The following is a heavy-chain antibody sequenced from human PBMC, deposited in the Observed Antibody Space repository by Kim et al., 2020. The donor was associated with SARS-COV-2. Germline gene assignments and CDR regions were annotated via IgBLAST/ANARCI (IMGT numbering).Heavy chain of an antibody. J-gene: IGHJ4*02. CDR3: ARGGHY. CDR1: GGSFSGYY. Sequence: SETLSLTCAVYGGSFSGYYWSWIRQPPGKGLEWIGEINHSGSTNYNPSLKSRVTISVDTSKNQFSLKLSSVTAADTAVYYCARGGHYWGQGTLVTVSS. V-gene: IGHV4-34*01. CDR2: INHSGST.